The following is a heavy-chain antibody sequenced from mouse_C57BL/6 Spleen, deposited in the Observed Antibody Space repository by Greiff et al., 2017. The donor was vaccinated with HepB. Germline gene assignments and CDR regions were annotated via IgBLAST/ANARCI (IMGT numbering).Heavy chain of an antibody. D-gene: IGHD1-1*02. CDR1: GFTFSNYW. Sequence: EVKVEESGGGLVQPGGSMKLSCVASGFTFSNYWMNWVRQSPEKGLEWVAQIRLKSDNYATHYAESVKGRFTISRDDSKSSVYLQMNNLRAEDTGMYYCTYGSWFAYWGQGTLVTVSA. J-gene: IGHJ3*01. CDR2: IRLKSDNYAT. CDR3: TYGSWFAY. V-gene: IGHV6-3*01.